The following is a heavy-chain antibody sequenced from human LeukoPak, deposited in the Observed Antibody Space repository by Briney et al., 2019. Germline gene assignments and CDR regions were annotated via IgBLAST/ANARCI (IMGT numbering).Heavy chain of an antibody. CDR3: ARDPGYNYYYYGMDV. D-gene: IGHD5-18*01. CDR2: IIPILGIA. CDR1: GGTFSSYA. J-gene: IGHJ6*02. Sequence: SVKVSCKAFGGTFSSYAISWVRQAPGQGLEWMGRIIPILGIANYAQKFQGRVTITADKSTSTAYMELSSLRSEDTAVYYCARDPGYNYYYYGMDVGGQGTRSPSP. V-gene: IGHV1-69*04.